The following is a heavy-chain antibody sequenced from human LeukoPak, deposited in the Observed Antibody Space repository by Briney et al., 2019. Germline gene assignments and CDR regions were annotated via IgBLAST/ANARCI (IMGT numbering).Heavy chain of an antibody. J-gene: IGHJ4*02. Sequence: GGSLRLSCAASGFTFDDYAMHWVRQPPGKGLEWVSLITWDGGFTCHADSVEGRFTISRDNSKNYLYLQMNSLRTEDTSLYYCAKSRNYGSGSYLDYWGPGTLVTVSS. CDR2: ITWDGGFT. D-gene: IGHD3-10*01. V-gene: IGHV3-43*02. CDR3: AKSRNYGSGSYLDY. CDR1: GFTFDDYA.